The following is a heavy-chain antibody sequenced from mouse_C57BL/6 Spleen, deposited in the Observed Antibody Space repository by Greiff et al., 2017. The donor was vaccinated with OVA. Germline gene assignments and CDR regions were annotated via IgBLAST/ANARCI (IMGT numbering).Heavy chain of an antibody. Sequence: VKLQEPGAELAKPGASVKLSCKASGYTFTSYWMHWVKQRPGQGLEWIGMINPNSGSTNYNEKFTDKATLTVDKSSSTAYMQLSSLTSEDSAVYYCALLRNYAMDDWGQGTSVTVSS. D-gene: IGHD1-1*01. V-gene: IGHV1-64*01. CDR3: ALLRNYAMDD. CDR2: INPNSGST. CDR1: GYTFTSYW. J-gene: IGHJ4*01.